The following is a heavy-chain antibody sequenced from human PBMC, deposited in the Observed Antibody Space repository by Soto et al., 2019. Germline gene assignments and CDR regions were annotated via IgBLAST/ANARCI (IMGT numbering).Heavy chain of an antibody. CDR1: GGSVESSSC. D-gene: IGHD2-15*01. CDR2: IYHSGTF. Sequence: PSETLSLTCAVSGGSVESSSCWSLVRQAPGKGLEWIGEIYHSGTFNYNPSLASRVSVSVDKSTNQFSLNLNSVTAADTAVYYCVRSVPAATWAYNGMDVWGQGTTVTAP. V-gene: IGHV4-4*02. J-gene: IGHJ6*02. CDR3: VRSVPAATWAYNGMDV.